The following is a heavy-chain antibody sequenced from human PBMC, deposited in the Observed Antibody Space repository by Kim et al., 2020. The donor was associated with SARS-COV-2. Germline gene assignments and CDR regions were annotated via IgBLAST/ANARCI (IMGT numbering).Heavy chain of an antibody. V-gene: IGHV5-51*01. CDR2: T. D-gene: IGHD2-8*01. J-gene: IGHJ4*02. CDR3: ARRGVYAIVDY. Sequence: TRYSPSFQGQVTISADKSISTAYLQWSSLKASDTAMYYCARRGVYAIVDYWGQGTLVTVSS.